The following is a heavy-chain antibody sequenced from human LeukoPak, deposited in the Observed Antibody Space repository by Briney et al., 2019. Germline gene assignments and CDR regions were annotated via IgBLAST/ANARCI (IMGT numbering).Heavy chain of an antibody. Sequence: SETLSLTCAVCGGSFSGYYWSWIRQPPGKGLEWIGEINHSGSTNYNPSLKSRVTISVDTSKNQFSLKLSSVTAADTAVYYCARGRVVAYCGGDCYRLHAFDVWGQGTMVTVSS. J-gene: IGHJ3*01. CDR2: INHSGST. CDR1: GGSFSGYY. D-gene: IGHD2-21*02. CDR3: ARGRVVAYCGGDCYRLHAFDV. V-gene: IGHV4-34*01.